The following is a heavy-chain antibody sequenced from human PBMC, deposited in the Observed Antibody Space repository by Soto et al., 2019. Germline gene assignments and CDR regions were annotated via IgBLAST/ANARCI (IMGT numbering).Heavy chain of an antibody. D-gene: IGHD3-16*02. CDR1: GGSFSGYY. CDR2: INHSGST. CDR3: ARGGGYYDYLWGSYRYYMDV. V-gene: IGHV4-34*01. Sequence: SETLSHTCAVYGGSFSGYYWSWIRQPPGKGLEWIGEINHSGSTNYNPSLKSRVTISVDTSKNQFSLKLSSVTAADTAVYYCARGGGYYDYLWGSYRYYMDVWGKGTTVT. J-gene: IGHJ6*03.